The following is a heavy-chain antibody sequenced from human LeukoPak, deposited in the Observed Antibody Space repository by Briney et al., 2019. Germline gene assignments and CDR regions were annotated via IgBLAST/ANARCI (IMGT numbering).Heavy chain of an antibody. J-gene: IGHJ4*02. CDR2: IRSDGYHT. Sequence: PGGSLRLSCGASGFIFDTYDMHWVRQAPGEGLEWVAFIRSDGYHTYYADSVKGRFTITRDNSKNTLYLQMNSLRLEDMAVYYCAKPSGSGVDYWGRGTRVTVSS. V-gene: IGHV3-30*02. CDR1: GFIFDTYD. D-gene: IGHD1-26*01. CDR3: AKPSGSGVDY.